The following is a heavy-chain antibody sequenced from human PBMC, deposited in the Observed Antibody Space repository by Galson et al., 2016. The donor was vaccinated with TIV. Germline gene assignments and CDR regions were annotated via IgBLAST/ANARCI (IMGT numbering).Heavy chain of an antibody. CDR2: IVPILGMT. J-gene: IGHJ6*02. D-gene: IGHD3-16*01. CDR1: GGTFHRYT. CDR3: HVGITSGDSYGLDV. Sequence: SVKVSCKASGGTFHRYTISWVRQAPGQGLEWMGRIVPILGMTNYAEKFQGRVTITADRSTSTAYMELSSLRSEDTAVYYSHVGITSGDSYGLDVWGQGTTVTVSS. V-gene: IGHV1-69*02.